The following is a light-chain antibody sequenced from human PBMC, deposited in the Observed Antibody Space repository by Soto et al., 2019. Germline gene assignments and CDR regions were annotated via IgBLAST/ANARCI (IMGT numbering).Light chain of an antibody. CDR1: QSVSSN. V-gene: IGKV3-15*01. Sequence: EIVMTQSPATLSVSPGERATLSCRASQSVSSNLAWYQQKPGQAPRLLIYGASTRATGIPARFSGSRSGTEFPLTISSLQSGDFAVYYFQQSHNWPPGTFGKGTKVEIK. CDR3: QQSHNWPPGT. J-gene: IGKJ1*01. CDR2: GAS.